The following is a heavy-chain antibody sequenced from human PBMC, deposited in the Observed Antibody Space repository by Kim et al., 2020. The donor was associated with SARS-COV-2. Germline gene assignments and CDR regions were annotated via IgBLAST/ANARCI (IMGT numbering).Heavy chain of an antibody. CDR3: ARMPIYSGSHEDNFYYYYGIDV. D-gene: IGHD5-12*01. CDR2: IIPIFGTA. CDR1: GGTFSSYA. J-gene: IGHJ6*02. Sequence: SVKVSCKASGGTFSSYAISWVRQAPGQGLEWMGGIIPIFGTANYAQKFQGRVTITADESTSTAYMELSSLRSEDTAVYYCARMPIYSGSHEDNFYYYYGIDVWGQGTTVTVSS. V-gene: IGHV1-69*13.